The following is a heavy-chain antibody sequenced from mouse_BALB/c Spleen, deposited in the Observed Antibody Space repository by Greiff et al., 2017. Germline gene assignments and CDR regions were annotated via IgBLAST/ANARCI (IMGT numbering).Heavy chain of an antibody. J-gene: IGHJ1*01. D-gene: IGHD2-3*01. CDR2: INPSTGYT. CDR3: ARRRLIYDGYSWYFDV. CDR1: GYTFTSYW. Sequence: QVQLQQSGAELAKPGASVKMSCKASGYTFTSYWMHWVKQRPGQGLEWIGYINPSTGYTEYNQKFKDKATLTADKSSSTAYMQLSSLTSEDSAVYYCARRRLIYDGYSWYFDVWGAGTTVTVSS. V-gene: IGHV1-7*01.